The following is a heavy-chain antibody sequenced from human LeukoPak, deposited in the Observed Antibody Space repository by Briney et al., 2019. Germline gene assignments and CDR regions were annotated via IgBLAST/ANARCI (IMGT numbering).Heavy chain of an antibody. Sequence: GGSLRLSCAASGFAFSNSWMTWVRQAPGKGLEWVANIKEDGSVKNYVEHVKGRFTISRDNAKNSLFLQMSSLRVEDTAVYFCARDRAYSTFDYWGQGTLVSVSS. D-gene: IGHD2/OR15-2a*01. CDR1: GFAFSNSW. V-gene: IGHV3-7*01. CDR3: ARDRAYSTFDY. CDR2: IKEDGSVK. J-gene: IGHJ4*02.